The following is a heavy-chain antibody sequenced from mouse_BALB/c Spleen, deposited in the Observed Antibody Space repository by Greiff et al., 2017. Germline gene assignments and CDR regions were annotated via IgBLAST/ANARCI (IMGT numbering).Heavy chain of an antibody. CDR2: ISSGSSTI. V-gene: IGHV5-17*02. CDR1: GFTFSSFG. D-gene: IGHD2-10*01. J-gene: IGHJ4*01. Sequence: EVKVVESGGGLVQPGGSRKLSCAASGFTFSSFGMHWVRQAPEKGLEWVAYISSGSSTIYYADTVKGRFTISRDNPKNTLFLQMTSLRSEDTAMYYCARRVLLNAMDYWGQGTSVTVSS. CDR3: ARRVLLNAMDY.